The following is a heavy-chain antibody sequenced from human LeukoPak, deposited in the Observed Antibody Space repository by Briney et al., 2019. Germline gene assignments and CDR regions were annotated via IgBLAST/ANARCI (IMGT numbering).Heavy chain of an antibody. D-gene: IGHD1-26*01. CDR2: IIPIFGTA. V-gene: IGHV1-69*13. Sequence: SVKVSCKASGGTFSSYAISWVRQAPGQGLEWMGGIIPIFGTANYAQKFQGRVTITADESTSTAYMELSSLRSEDTAVYYCARRCILGPDTYYCGMDVWGQGTTVTVSS. J-gene: IGHJ6*02. CDR3: ARRCILGPDTYYCGMDV. CDR1: GGTFSSYA.